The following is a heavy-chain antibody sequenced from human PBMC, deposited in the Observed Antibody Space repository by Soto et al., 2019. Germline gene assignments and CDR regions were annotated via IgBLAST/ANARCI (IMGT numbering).Heavy chain of an antibody. CDR1: VYSFTSYW. CDR2: IYPGDSDT. CDR3: ARTYYDFWSGYYSDY. Sequence: GESLKISCKGSVYSFTSYWIGWVRQMPGKGLEWMGIIYPGDSDTRYSPSFQGQVTISADKSISTAYLQWSSLKASDTAMYYCARTYYDFWSGYYSDYWGQGTLVTVSS. D-gene: IGHD3-3*01. V-gene: IGHV5-51*01. J-gene: IGHJ4*02.